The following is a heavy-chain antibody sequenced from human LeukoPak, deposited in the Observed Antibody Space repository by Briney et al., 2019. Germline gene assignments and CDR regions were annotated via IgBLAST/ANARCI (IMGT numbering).Heavy chain of an antibody. J-gene: IGHJ4*02. Sequence: GGSLRLSCAASGLTFSNYWMHWVRQAPGKGLEWVANIKQDGSEKHYVDSVRGRFTISRDNAKNSLYLQMNSLRVEDTAVYYCARALDSWGQGTLVTVSS. CDR1: GLTFSNYW. CDR3: ARALDS. V-gene: IGHV3-7*03. CDR2: IKQDGSEK.